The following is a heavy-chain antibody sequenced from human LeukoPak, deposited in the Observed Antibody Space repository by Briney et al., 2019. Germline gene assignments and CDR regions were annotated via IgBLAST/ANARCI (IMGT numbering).Heavy chain of an antibody. CDR3: AREDSQTTVPEGMDV. CDR2: IYYSGTT. Sequence: SETLSLTCTVSGGSISNYYWSWIRQPPGKGLEWIGYIYYSGTTNYNPSLKSRATMSVDTSKNQFSLKLSSVTAADTAVYYCAREDSQTTVPEGMDVWGQGTTVTVSS. J-gene: IGHJ6*02. V-gene: IGHV4-59*01. D-gene: IGHD4-17*01. CDR1: GGSISNYY.